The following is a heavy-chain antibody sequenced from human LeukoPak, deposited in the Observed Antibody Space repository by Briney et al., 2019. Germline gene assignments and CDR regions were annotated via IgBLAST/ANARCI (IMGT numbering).Heavy chain of an antibody. Sequence: GGSLRLSCAASGFTVSTYYMTWVRQAPGKGLECVSVIYSGGSTYYADSVKGRFTVSRDNSKNTLYLQMNSLRAEDTAMYYCARGLGYCTSTTCLLPFDYWAQGTLVTVSS. V-gene: IGHV3-53*01. CDR2: IYSGGST. CDR3: ARGLGYCTSTTCLLPFDY. CDR1: GFTVSTYY. D-gene: IGHD2-2*01. J-gene: IGHJ4*02.